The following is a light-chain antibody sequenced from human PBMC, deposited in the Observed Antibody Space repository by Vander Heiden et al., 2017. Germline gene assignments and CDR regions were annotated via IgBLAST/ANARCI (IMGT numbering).Light chain of an antibody. Sequence: DIVMTQSPDSLAVSLGERATINCKSSQSVLYSSNNKNYLAWYQQKPGQPPKLLIYWASTRESGVPDRFSGSGYGTDFTLTISGLQAEDVAVYYCQQYDSTPALTFGGGTKVEIK. CDR3: QQYDSTPALT. J-gene: IGKJ4*01. CDR1: QSVLYSSNNKNY. V-gene: IGKV4-1*01. CDR2: WAS.